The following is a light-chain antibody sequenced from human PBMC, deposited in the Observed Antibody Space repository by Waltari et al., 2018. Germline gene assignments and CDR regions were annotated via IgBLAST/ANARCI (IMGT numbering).Light chain of an antibody. J-gene: IGLJ2*01. V-gene: IGLV2-14*01. Sequence: QSSLTQPASVSGSPGQSITLSCPGTSSDVGGYNSVSWYQQHPGKAPKLMIYEVSNRPSGVSNRFSGSKSGNTASLTISGLQAEDEADYYCSSYTSSSTLVFGGGTKLTVL. CDR1: SSDVGGYNS. CDR3: SSYTSSSTLV. CDR2: EVS.